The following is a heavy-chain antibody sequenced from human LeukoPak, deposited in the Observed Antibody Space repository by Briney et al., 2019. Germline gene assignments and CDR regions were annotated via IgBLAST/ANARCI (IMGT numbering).Heavy chain of an antibody. V-gene: IGHV4-61*01. D-gene: IGHD2-2*01. CDR2: IYYSGST. CDR3: ERDYCTTTRCYPNYFDY. CDR1: GASVSSSNYY. J-gene: IGHJ4*02. Sequence: MASETLSLTCTVSGASVSSSNYYWSWIRQPPGKGLEWIGYIYYSGSTNYNPSLKSRVTISVDTSKNQFSLKLSSVTAADTAVYYCERDYCTTTRCYPNYFDYWGQGTLVTVSS.